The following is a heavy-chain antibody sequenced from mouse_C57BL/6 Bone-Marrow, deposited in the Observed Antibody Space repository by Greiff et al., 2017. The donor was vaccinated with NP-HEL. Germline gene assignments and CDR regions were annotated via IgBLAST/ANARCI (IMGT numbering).Heavy chain of an antibody. CDR2: INPYNGGT. CDR1: GYTFTDYY. J-gene: IGHJ2*01. Sequence: EVQLQQSGPVLVKPGASVKMSCKASGYTFTDYYMNWVKQSHGKSLEWIGVINPYNGGTSYNQKFKGKATLTVDKSSSTAYMELNSLTSEDSEVYYCAPIFYGSSHFDYWGQGTTLTVSS. V-gene: IGHV1-19*01. CDR3: APIFYGSSHFDY. D-gene: IGHD1-1*01.